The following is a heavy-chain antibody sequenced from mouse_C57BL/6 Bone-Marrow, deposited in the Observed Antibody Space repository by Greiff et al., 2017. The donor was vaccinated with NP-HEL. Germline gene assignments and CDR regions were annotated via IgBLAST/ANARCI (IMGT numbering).Heavy chain of an antibody. V-gene: IGHV5-6*01. Sequence: EVNLVESGGDLVKPGGSLKLSCAASGFTFSSYGMSWVRQTPDTRLEWVATISSGGSYTYYPDSVKGRFTISRDNAKNTLYLQMSSLKSEDTAMYYCARHGTTVVATYLDYWGQGTTLTVSS. CDR1: GFTFSSYG. D-gene: IGHD1-1*01. CDR3: ARHGTTVVATYLDY. CDR2: ISSGGSYT. J-gene: IGHJ2*01.